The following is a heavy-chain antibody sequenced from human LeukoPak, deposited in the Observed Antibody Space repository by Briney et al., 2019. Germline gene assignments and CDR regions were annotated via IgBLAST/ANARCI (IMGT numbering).Heavy chain of an antibody. J-gene: IGHJ4*02. CDR3: ARDLWGIYYGSGSYLDY. CDR1: GITFRSYW. D-gene: IGHD3-10*01. CDR2: INIDGRII. V-gene: IGHV3-74*01. Sequence: PGGSLRLSCAASGITFRSYWMHWVRQSPGKGLVWVSRINIDGRIITYADSVKGRFTISRDNAKNSLYLQMNSLRAEDTAVYYCARDLWGIYYGSGSYLDYWGQGTLVTVSS.